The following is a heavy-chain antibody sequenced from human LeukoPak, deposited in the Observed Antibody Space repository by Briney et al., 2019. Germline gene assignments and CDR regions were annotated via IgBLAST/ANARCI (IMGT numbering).Heavy chain of an antibody. V-gene: IGHV4-4*09. CDR2: IYTSGST. D-gene: IGHD5-18*01. Sequence: SETLSLTCTVSGGSISSYYWSWIRQPPGKGLEWIGYIYTSGSTNYNPSLKSRVTISVDTSKNQFSLKLRSVTAADTAVYYCARGYSYGYLPGYWGQGTLVTVSS. J-gene: IGHJ4*02. CDR3: ARGYSYGYLPGY. CDR1: GGSISSYY.